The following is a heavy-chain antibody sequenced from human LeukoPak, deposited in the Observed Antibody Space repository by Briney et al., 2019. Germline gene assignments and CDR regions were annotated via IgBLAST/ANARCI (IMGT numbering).Heavy chain of an antibody. CDR1: GGSFSNYY. CDR2: IHPSGST. D-gene: IGHD3-16*01. CDR3: SRGGDPFKGGNY. J-gene: IGHJ4*02. V-gene: IGHV4-34*01. Sequence: PSETLSLSCTIYGGSFSNYYINWLRRPPGKGLEWIGEIHPSGSTYYNPSLRSRVTISVDTSKNQFSLKLTSVTAADTAVYYCSRGGDPFKGGNYWGQGTLVTVSS.